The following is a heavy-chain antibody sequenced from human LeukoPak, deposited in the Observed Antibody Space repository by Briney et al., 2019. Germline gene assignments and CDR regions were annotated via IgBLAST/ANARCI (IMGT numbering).Heavy chain of an antibody. CDR3: TSYCGSSSCFTY. Sequence: QPGGSLRLSCAASGFTFSSYGMHWVRQAPGKGLEWVSGISGSGGSTYYADSVKGRFTISRDNSKNTLYLQMNSLRAEDTAVYYCTSYCGSSSCFTYWGQGTLVTVSS. CDR1: GFTFSSYG. CDR2: ISGSGGST. V-gene: IGHV3-23*01. D-gene: IGHD2-2*02. J-gene: IGHJ4*02.